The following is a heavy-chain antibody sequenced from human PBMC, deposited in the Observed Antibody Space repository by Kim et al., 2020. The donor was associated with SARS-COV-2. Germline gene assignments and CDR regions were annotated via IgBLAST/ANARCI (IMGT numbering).Heavy chain of an antibody. CDR1: GFTFSSYG. CDR2: ISYDGSNK. J-gene: IGHJ5*02. V-gene: IGHV3-30*03. D-gene: IGHD1-26*01. Sequence: GGSLRLSCAASGFTFSSYGMHWVRQAPGKGLEWVAVISYDGSNKYYADSVKGRFTISRDNSKNTLYLQMNSLRAEDTAVYYCAAPHSGNYYNWFDPWGQGTLVTVSA. CDR3: AAPHSGNYYNWFDP.